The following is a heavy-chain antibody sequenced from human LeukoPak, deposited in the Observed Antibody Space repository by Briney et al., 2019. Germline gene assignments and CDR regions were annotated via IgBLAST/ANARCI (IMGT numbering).Heavy chain of an antibody. CDR2: INAGNGNT. Sequence: ASVKVSCKASGYTFTSYAMHWVRQAPGQRLEWMGWINAGNGNTKYSQKFQGRVTITRDTSASTAYMELSSLRSEDTAVYYCARISSSWYYSDYWGQGTLVTVSS. V-gene: IGHV1-3*01. J-gene: IGHJ4*02. CDR3: ARISSSWYYSDY. CDR1: GYTFTSYA. D-gene: IGHD6-13*01.